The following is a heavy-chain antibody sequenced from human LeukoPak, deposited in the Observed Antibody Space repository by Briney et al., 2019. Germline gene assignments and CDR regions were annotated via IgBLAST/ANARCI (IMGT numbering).Heavy chain of an antibody. Sequence: GGSLRLSCAASGFTFSSYAMHWVRQAPGKGLEWVAVISYDGSNKYYADSVKGRFTISRDNSKNTLYLQMNSLRAEDTAVYYCARKGQTLGRGQYYFDYWGQGTLVTVSS. CDR2: ISYDGSNK. D-gene: IGHD2/OR15-2a*01. CDR3: ARKGQTLGRGQYYFDY. CDR1: GFTFSSYA. V-gene: IGHV3-30-3*01. J-gene: IGHJ4*02.